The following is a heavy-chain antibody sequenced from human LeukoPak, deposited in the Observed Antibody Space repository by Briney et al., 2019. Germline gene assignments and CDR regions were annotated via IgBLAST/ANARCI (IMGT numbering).Heavy chain of an antibody. CDR2: LNPNSGNT. CDR1: GYTFTSYD. CDR3: ARVQYSGSYNDAFDI. Sequence: ASVKVSCKASGYTFTSYDINWVRQATGQGLEWMGWLNPNSGNTGYAQKFQGRVTMTRNTSISTAYMQLSSLRSEDTAVYYCARVQYSGSYNDAFDIWGQGTMVTVSS. J-gene: IGHJ3*02. D-gene: IGHD1-26*01. V-gene: IGHV1-8*01.